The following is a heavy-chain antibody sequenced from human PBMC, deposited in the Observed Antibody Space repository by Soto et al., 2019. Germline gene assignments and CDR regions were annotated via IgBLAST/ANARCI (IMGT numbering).Heavy chain of an antibody. J-gene: IGHJ4*02. CDR2: ISWNSGSI. CDR1: GFTFDDYA. D-gene: IGHD3-16*02. V-gene: IGHV3-9*01. Sequence: DVQLVESGGGLVQPGRSLRLSCAASGFTFDDYAMHWVRQAPGKGLEWVSGISWNSGSIGYEDSVKHRFTISRDNANTSQYLQMNSLSAENTALYYCAKDSRPGVIVLSAFGYWGQGNLVTVSS. CDR3: AKDSRPGVIVLSAFGY.